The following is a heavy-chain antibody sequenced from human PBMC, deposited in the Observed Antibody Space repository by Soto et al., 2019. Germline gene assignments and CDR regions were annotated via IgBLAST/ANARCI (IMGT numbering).Heavy chain of an antibody. CDR3: AGGTTKFAFYDMDV. J-gene: IGHJ6*02. Sequence: QVQLVESGGGVVQPGRSLRLSCAASGFTFSYHALNWVRQAPGKGLEWVAVISYDGDNKYIAESVKGRFTISRDNSKNPVSLQMNSLPTAETAMSICAGGTTKFAFYDMDVWGQGTTVTVSS. D-gene: IGHD1-1*01. CDR1: GFTFSYHA. CDR2: ISYDGDNK. V-gene: IGHV3-30-3*01.